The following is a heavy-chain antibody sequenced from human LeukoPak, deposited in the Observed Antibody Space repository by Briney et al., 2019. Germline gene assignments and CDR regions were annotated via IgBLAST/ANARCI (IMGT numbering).Heavy chain of an antibody. CDR3: ARHSNFEAAFDI. CDR2: IYYSGST. D-gene: IGHD4-11*01. Sequence: PSETLSLTCTVSGGSISSSSYYWGWIRQPPGKGLEWIGSIYYSGSTYYNPSLKSRVTISVDTSKNQFSLKLSSVTAADTAVYCCARHSNFEAAFDIWGQGTMVTVSS. CDR1: GGSISSSSYY. J-gene: IGHJ3*02. V-gene: IGHV4-39*01.